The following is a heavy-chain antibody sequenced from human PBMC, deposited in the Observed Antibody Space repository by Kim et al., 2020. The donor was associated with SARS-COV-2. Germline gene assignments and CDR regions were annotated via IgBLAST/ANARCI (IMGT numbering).Heavy chain of an antibody. J-gene: IGHJ4*02. CDR2: IYYSGST. Sequence: SETLSLTCTVSGGSISSSSYYWGWIRQPPGKGLEWFGNIYYSGSTYYNPSLKSRVTISVYTSKNQFSLKLCSVTAADTAVYYCARRVDYYDSTGYYLHPFDSWGQGTLVTVSS. CDR3: ARRVDYYDSTGYYLHPFDS. CDR1: GGSISSSSYY. D-gene: IGHD3-22*01. V-gene: IGHV4-39*01.